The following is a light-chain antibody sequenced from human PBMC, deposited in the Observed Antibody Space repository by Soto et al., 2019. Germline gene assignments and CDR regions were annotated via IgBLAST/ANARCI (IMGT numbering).Light chain of an antibody. CDR3: SSYAGSNNYV. Sequence: QSALTQPPSASGSPGQSVTISCTGTSSDFGVFNYVSWYQQHPGKAPKLMIYEVSKRPSGVPDRFSGSKSGNTASLTVSGLQAEDEADYYCSSYAGSNNYVFGTGTKVTVL. J-gene: IGLJ1*01. CDR2: EVS. V-gene: IGLV2-8*01. CDR1: SSDFGVFNY.